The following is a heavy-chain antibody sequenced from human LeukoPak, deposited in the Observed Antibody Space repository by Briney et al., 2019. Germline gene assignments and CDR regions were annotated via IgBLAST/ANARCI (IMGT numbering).Heavy chain of an antibody. J-gene: IGHJ5*02. D-gene: IGHD2-15*01. Sequence: SETLSLTCAVYGGSFSGYYWSWTRQPPGKGLEWIGEINHSGSTNYNPSLKSRVTISVDTSKNQFSLKLSSVTAADTAVYYCARRHVVVVAATPMGANPSKKNNWFDPWGQGTLVTVSS. CDR1: GGSFSGYY. CDR2: INHSGST. CDR3: ARRHVVVVAATPMGANPSKKNNWFDP. V-gene: IGHV4-34*01.